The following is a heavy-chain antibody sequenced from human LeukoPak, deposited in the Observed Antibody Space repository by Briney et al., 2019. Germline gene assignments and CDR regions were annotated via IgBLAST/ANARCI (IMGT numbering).Heavy chain of an antibody. CDR1: GYTFTSYG. V-gene: IGHV1-18*01. D-gene: IGHD2-15*01. CDR3: ARDVVEVVGIVVVVAATRRMDY. Sequence: ASVKVFCKASGYTFTSYGISWVRQAPGQGLEWMGWISAYNGNTNYAQKLQGRVTMTTDTSTSTAYMELRSLRSDDTAVYYCARDVVEVVGIVVVVAATRRMDYWGQGTLVTVSS. J-gene: IGHJ4*02. CDR2: ISAYNGNT.